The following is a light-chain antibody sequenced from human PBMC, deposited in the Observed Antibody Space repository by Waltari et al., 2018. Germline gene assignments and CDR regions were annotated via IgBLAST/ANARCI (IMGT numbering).Light chain of an antibody. CDR1: QSVRVY. CDR2: DTS. J-gene: IGKJ4*01. V-gene: IGKV3-11*01. Sequence: EIVLTQSPATLSLSPGERATLSCRASQSVRVYLAWYQQKPGQAPRLLIYDTSNRASGTPDRFSGSGSGTDFSLSLSSLEPEDFAVYYCQQRHNWPLTFGGGTKVEIK. CDR3: QQRHNWPLT.